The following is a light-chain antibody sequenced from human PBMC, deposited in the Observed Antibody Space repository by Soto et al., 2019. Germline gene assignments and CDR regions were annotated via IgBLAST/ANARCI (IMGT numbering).Light chain of an antibody. J-gene: IGLJ3*02. CDR3: SSYTTSSTRV. CDR1: SRDVGGYNY. V-gene: IGLV2-14*01. Sequence: QSALTRPASVSGSPGQSITISCTGTSRDVGGYNYVCWYQQHPGKAPKLMIYEVSNRPSGVSNRFSGSKSGNTASLTISGLQAEDEAYYYCSSYTTSSTRVFGGGTKLTVL. CDR2: EVS.